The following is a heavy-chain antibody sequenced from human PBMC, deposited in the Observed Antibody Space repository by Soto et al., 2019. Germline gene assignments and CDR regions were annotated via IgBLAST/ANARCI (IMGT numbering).Heavy chain of an antibody. J-gene: IGHJ4*02. V-gene: IGHV3-30-3*01. CDR1: GFIFSNYV. D-gene: IGHD3-10*01. CDR2: MSYDGTTK. Sequence: QVQLVESGGGVVQPGRSLRLSCAASGFIFSNYVMYWVRQAPGKGLEWVAFMSYDGTTKSYADSVKGRFTISRDNSQNPLYLQMNSLRPEDTGVYYCAREVLWSRYFDYWAQGTLVTVSS. CDR3: AREVLWSRYFDY.